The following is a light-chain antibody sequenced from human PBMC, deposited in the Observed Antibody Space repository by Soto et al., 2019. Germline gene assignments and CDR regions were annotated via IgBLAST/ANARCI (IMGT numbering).Light chain of an antibody. CDR2: EGT. V-gene: IGLV2-23*01. CDR1: SSGVGSYNL. J-gene: IGLJ1*01. Sequence: QTVLTHPSSQTASPGQSIAIPCTGTSSGVGSYNLVSWFQQHPGKVPKLLIYEGTKRPSGLSDRFSGSKSGTTASLTISGLQAEDEAHYYCYSYAGENLYVCGTGTKVTVL. CDR3: YSYAGENLYV.